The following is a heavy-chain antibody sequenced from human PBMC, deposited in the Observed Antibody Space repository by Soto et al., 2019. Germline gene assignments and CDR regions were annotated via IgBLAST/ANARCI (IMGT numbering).Heavy chain of an antibody. V-gene: IGHV3-48*02. J-gene: IGHJ4*02. CDR2: ISSSSSTI. D-gene: IGHD6-13*01. Sequence: LRLSCAASGFTFSSYSMNWVRQAPGKGLEWVSYISSSSSTIYYADSVKGRFTISRDNAKNSLYLQMNSLRDEDTAVYYCARDDIAAAGTDYYFDYWGQGTLVTVSS. CDR1: GFTFSSYS. CDR3: ARDDIAAAGTDYYFDY.